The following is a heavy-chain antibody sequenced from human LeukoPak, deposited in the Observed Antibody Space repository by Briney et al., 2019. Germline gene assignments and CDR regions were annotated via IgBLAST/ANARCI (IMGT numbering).Heavy chain of an antibody. CDR1: GYIFTSYW. CDR3: ARRYYYDSSGSDAFDI. CDR2: IYPGDSDT. D-gene: IGHD3-22*01. J-gene: IGHJ3*02. Sequence: GESLKISCKDSGYIFTSYWIGWVRQMPGKGLEWMGIIYPGDSDTRYSPSFQGQVTISADKSISTAYLQWSSLKASDTAMYYCARRYYYDSSGSDAFDIWGQGTMVTVSS. V-gene: IGHV5-51*01.